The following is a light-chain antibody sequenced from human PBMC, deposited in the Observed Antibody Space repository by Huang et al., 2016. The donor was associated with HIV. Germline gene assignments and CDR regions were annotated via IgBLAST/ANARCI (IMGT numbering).Light chain of an antibody. CDR3: MQALQTPLT. J-gene: IGKJ4*01. V-gene: IGKV2-28*01. CDR1: QSLRHRNGNNY. Sequence: DIVMTQSPLSLSVTPGEPASISCRSSQSLRHRNGNNYLDWYLQKPGQSPQLLIYVASSRASGIPDRFNGSGSGTDFTLKISRVEAEDVGVYYCMQALQTPLTFGGGTKVEVK. CDR2: VAS.